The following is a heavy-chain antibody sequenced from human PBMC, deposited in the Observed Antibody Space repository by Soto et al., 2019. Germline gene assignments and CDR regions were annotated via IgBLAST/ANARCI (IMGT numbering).Heavy chain of an antibody. CDR2: INHSGST. D-gene: IGHD6-6*01. V-gene: IGHV4-34*01. CDR3: ARSAEQLVQGDAFDI. J-gene: IGHJ3*02. CDR1: GGSFSGYY. Sequence: PSETLSLTCAVYGGSFSGYYWSWIRQPPGKGLEWIGEINHSGSTNYNPSLKSRVTISVDTSKNQFSLKLSSVTAADTAVYYCARSAEQLVQGDAFDIWGQGTMVTVS.